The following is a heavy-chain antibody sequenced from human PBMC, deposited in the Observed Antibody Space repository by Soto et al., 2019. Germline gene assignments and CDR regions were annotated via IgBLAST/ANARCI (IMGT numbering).Heavy chain of an antibody. CDR2: IYSSGST. D-gene: IGHD3-3*01. CDR1: VGAINSYY. Sequence: SETLSLTCTVSVGAINSYYWTWIRQPAGKGLEWIGRIYSSGSTKYNPSLQSRVTMSLDTSKNQFSLRLTSVTAADTAVYYCERGQRFSDWFDPWGQGTLVTVSS. J-gene: IGHJ5*02. V-gene: IGHV4-4*07. CDR3: ERGQRFSDWFDP.